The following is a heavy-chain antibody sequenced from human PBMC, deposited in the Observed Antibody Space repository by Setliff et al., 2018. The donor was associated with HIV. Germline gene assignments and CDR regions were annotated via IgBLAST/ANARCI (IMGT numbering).Heavy chain of an antibody. Sequence: GGSLRLSCTASGFSFRNFGMTWIRQAPGKGLEWVSSISSSDDDTHYADSLRGRVTVSSDNAKSALYLQMNNLSVDATAVYYCVRDSAASVWVGASVYYFDFGGQGSQVTVSS. V-gene: IGHV3-21*01. D-gene: IGHD1-26*01. J-gene: IGHJ4*02. CDR1: GFSFRNFG. CDR3: VRDSAASVWVGASVYYFDF. CDR2: ISSSDDDT.